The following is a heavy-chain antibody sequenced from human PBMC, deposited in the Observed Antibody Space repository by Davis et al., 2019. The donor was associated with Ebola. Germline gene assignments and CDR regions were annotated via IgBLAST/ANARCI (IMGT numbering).Heavy chain of an antibody. J-gene: IGHJ6*04. CDR2: ISSSSSYI. D-gene: IGHD3-3*01. CDR3: AREVRVSPKTYYDFWSGIRYYGMDV. CDR1: GFTFSSYA. Sequence: GGSLRLSCAASGFTFSSYAMNWVRQAPGKGLEWVSSISSSSSYIYYADSVKGRFTISRDNAKNSLYLQMNSLRAEDTAVYYCAREVRVSPKTYYDFWSGIRYYGMDVWGKGTTVTVSS. V-gene: IGHV3-21*04.